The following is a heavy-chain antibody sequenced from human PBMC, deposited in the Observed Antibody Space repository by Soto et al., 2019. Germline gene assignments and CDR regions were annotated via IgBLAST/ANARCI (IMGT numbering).Heavy chain of an antibody. CDR1: GFTFSSYW. J-gene: IGHJ4*02. D-gene: IGHD2-15*01. V-gene: IGHV3-7*01. CDR3: ARDLDIVVVPRVLYFDY. Sequence: PGGSLRLSCAASGFTFSSYWMSWVRQAPGKGLEWVANIKQDGSEKYYVDSVKGRFTISRDNAKNSLYLQMNSLRAEDTAVYYCARDLDIVVVPRVLYFDYWGQGTLVTVSS. CDR2: IKQDGSEK.